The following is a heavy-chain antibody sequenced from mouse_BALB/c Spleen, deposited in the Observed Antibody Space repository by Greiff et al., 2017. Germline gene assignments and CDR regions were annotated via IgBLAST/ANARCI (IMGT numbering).Heavy chain of an antibody. J-gene: IGHJ2*01. CDR3: NAFYGSSYGY. Sequence: DVKLQESGAELVRSGASVKLSCTASGFNIKDYYMHWVKQRPEQGLEWIGWIDPENGDTEYAPKFQGKATMTADTSSNTAYLQLSSLTSEDTAVYYCNAFYGSSYGYWGQGTTLTVSS. D-gene: IGHD1-1*01. CDR1: GFNIKDYY. CDR2: IDPENGDT. V-gene: IGHV14-4*02.